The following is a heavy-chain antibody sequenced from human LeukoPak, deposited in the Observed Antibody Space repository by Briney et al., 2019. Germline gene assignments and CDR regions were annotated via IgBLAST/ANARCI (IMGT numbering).Heavy chain of an antibody. D-gene: IGHD4-11*01. CDR2: INHSGST. CDR1: GGSFSGYY. V-gene: IGHV4-34*01. CDR3: SKGRWFDP. Sequence: SETLSLTCAVYGGSFSGYYWSWIRQPPGKGLEWIGEINHSGSTNYNPSLKSRVTISVDTSKNQFSLKLSSVTAADTAVYYCSKGRWFDPWGQGTLVTVSS. J-gene: IGHJ5*02.